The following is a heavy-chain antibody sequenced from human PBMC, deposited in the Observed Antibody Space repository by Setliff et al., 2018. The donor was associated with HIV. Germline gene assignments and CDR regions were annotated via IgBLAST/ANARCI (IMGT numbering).Heavy chain of an antibody. CDR1: GDSIRGYY. CDR2: VFYTGFA. CDR3: ARQVSIPGVAITPVDY. Sequence: TSETLSLTCTVSGDSIRGYYWSWIRQPPGKGLEWMGYVFYTGFAAYNPSLKSRLTISVDTSKSQFSLRLTPVTAADTAIYYCARQVSIPGVAITPVDYWGQGALVTVSS. V-gene: IGHV4-59*08. J-gene: IGHJ4*02. D-gene: IGHD5-12*01.